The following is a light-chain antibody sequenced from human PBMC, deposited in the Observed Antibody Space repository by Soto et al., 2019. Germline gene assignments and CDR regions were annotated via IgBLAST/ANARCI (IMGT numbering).Light chain of an antibody. J-gene: IGKJ1*01. CDR3: PQEYNYRRA. V-gene: IGKV1-6*01. CDR1: QSIRND. Sequence: AIPMTPSPSSLTASLDARVAITCRASQSIRNDSVAYQQKTGKDPNILIYAGAWLQSRVTSGCSSSSSGTEFTPTIISLQAQEDAADYCPQEYNYRRAFGQGTKVDI. CDR2: AGA.